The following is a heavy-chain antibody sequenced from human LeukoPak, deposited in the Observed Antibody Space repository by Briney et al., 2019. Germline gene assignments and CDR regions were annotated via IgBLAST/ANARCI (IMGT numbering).Heavy chain of an antibody. CDR3: ARMAVYGYYFDY. CDR1: GGSISSSSYY. CDR2: IYYSGST. V-gene: IGHV4-39*01. Sequence: SETLSLTCTVSGGSISSSSYYWGWIRQPPGKGLEWIGSIYYSGSTYYNPSLKSRVTISVDTSKNQFSLKLSSGTAADTAVYYCARMAVYGYYFDYWGQGTLVTVSS. J-gene: IGHJ4*02. D-gene: IGHD2/OR15-2a*01.